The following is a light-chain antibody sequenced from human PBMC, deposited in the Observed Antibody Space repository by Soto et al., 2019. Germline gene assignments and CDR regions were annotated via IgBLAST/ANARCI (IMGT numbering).Light chain of an antibody. V-gene: IGKV3-11*01. Sequence: EIVLTQSPATLSLSPGERATLSCRASDTVGSSLGWYQQKPGQAPRLLIYDVSNRATGIPARFSGSGSGTDFTLTISSLEPEDFAVYYCQQRSNWPALTFGGGTKVEIK. CDR2: DVS. CDR1: DTVGSS. CDR3: QQRSNWPALT. J-gene: IGKJ4*01.